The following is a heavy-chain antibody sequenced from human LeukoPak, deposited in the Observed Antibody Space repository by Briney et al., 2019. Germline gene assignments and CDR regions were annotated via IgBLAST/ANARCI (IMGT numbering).Heavy chain of an antibody. CDR2: ISGSGGST. J-gene: IGHJ4*02. CDR3: AKDRGGPLAARPSYDY. Sequence: PGGSLRLSCAASGFTFSSYAMSWVRQAPGKGLEWVSAISGSGGSTYYADSVKGRFTISRDNSKNTLYLQVNSLRAEDTAVYYCAKDRGGPLAARPSYDYWGQGTLVTVSS. CDR1: GFTFSSYA. D-gene: IGHD6-6*01. V-gene: IGHV3-23*01.